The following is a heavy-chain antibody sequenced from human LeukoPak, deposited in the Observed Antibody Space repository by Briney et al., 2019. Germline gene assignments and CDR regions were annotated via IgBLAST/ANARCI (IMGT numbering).Heavy chain of an antibody. CDR1: GGSISSNY. Sequence: SETLSLTCTVSGGSISSNYWSWIRQPPGKGLEWIGYVYYSGSTNYNPSLKSRVTISVDTSKKQFSLRLNSVTAADTAVYYCASPVDWGQGTLITVS. CDR3: ASPVD. J-gene: IGHJ4*02. CDR2: VYYSGST. D-gene: IGHD4-23*01. V-gene: IGHV4-59*08.